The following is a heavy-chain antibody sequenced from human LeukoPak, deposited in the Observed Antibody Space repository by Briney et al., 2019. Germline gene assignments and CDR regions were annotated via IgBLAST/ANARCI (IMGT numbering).Heavy chain of an antibody. D-gene: IGHD1-1*01. CDR1: GFTFSSYW. Sequence: GGSLRLSCAASGFTFSSYWMSWVRQAPGKGLEWVADIKQGGSEKYYVDSVKGRFTISRDSARNSLYLQMNSLRAEDTAVYYCARDSPLGTDFDYWGQGTLVTVS. CDR2: IKQGGSEK. V-gene: IGHV3-7*03. CDR3: ARDSPLGTDFDY. J-gene: IGHJ4*02.